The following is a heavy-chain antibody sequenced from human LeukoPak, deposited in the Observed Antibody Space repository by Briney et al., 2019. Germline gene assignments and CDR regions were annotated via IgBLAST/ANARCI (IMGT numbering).Heavy chain of an antibody. V-gene: IGHV3-30*18. Sequence: GGSLRLSCVASGITFRRYGMHWARQAPGKGLEWVAVILNDGNTYFSDSVRGRFNISRDNSKNTVYLQMDSLRVEDTAKYYCANDGGDYGDRLDYWGQGTQVVVSS. J-gene: IGHJ4*02. CDR3: ANDGGDYGDRLDY. CDR1: GITFRRYG. D-gene: IGHD4/OR15-4a*01. CDR2: ILNDGNT.